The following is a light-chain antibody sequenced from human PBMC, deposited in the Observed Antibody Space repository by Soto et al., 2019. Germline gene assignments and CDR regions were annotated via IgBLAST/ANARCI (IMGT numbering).Light chain of an antibody. V-gene: IGLV1-44*01. Sequence: QSVLTQPPSASGTPGRRVTISCSGGSSNIGTNAVNWYQQLPGTAPKLLIYNNNQRPSGVPDRFSGSKSGTSASLAISGLQSEDEADYYCGAWDDSLNGYVFGTGTKVTVL. CDR1: SSNIGTNA. CDR2: NNN. CDR3: GAWDDSLNGYV. J-gene: IGLJ1*01.